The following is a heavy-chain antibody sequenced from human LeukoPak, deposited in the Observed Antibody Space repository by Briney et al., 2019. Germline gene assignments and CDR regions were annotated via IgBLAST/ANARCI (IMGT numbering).Heavy chain of an antibody. Sequence: SETLSLTCTVSGYSISSGYYWGWIRQPPGKGLEWIGSIYHSGSTYYNPSLKSRVTISVGTSKNQFSLKLSSVTAADTAVYYCAGDSSGWPTGYWGQGTLVTVSS. CDR1: GYSISSGYY. J-gene: IGHJ4*02. CDR3: AGDSSGWPTGY. CDR2: IYHSGST. V-gene: IGHV4-38-2*02. D-gene: IGHD6-19*01.